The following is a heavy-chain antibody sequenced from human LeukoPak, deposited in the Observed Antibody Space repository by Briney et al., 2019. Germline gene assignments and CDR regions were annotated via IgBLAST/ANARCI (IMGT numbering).Heavy chain of an antibody. CDR3: ARGVSSSWYDDY. V-gene: IGHV1-8*01. CDR2: MNPNSGNT. J-gene: IGHJ4*02. Sequence: GASVKVSCKASGYTFTSYDINWVRQATGQGLEWMGWMNPNSGNTGYAQKFQGRVTMTRNTSIGTAYMELSSLRSEDTAVYYCARGVSSSWYDDYWGQGTLVTVSS. D-gene: IGHD6-13*01. CDR1: GYTFTSYD.